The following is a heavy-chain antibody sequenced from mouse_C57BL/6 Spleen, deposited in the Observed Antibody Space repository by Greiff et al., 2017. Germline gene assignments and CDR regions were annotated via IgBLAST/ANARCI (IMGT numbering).Heavy chain of an antibody. CDR2: IDPSDSYT. D-gene: IGHD1-1*01. J-gene: IGHJ4*01. V-gene: IGHV1-69*01. CDR1: GYTFTSYW. CDR3: ARGTTTLMEY. Sequence: VQLQQPGAELVMPGASVKLSCKASGYTFTSYWMHWVKQRPGQGLEWIGEIDPSDSYTNYNQKFKGKSTLTVDKSSSTAYMQLSSLTSEDSAVYYCARGTTTLMEYWGQGTSVTVSS.